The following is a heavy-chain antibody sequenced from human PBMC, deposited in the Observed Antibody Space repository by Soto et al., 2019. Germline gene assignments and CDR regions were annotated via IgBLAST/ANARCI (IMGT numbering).Heavy chain of an antibody. CDR3: ARDEGGYDISTGYYKAHLFDY. D-gene: IGHD3-9*01. J-gene: IGHJ4*02. CDR2: ISPHNFNT. CDR1: GYTFTHFY. V-gene: IGHV1-18*01. Sequence: QVQLEQSGAEVKKPGDSVKVSCKASGYTFTHFYITWVRQAPGQGLEWMGAISPHNFNTNYAQKFRGRVTLTTEKSTNTAFMDLRSLSSDDTAIYYCARDEGGYDISTGYYKAHLFDYWGQGVPVTVSS.